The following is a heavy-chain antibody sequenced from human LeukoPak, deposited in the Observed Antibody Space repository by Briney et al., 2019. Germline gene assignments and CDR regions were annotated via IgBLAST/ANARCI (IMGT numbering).Heavy chain of an antibody. D-gene: IGHD1-7*01. J-gene: IGHJ6*02. CDR3: ARGKDYWNFHYYNMDV. V-gene: IGHV1-8*01. CDR2: TNPNSGNT. CDR1: GYTFTSYD. Sequence: ASVKVSCKASGYTFTSYDINWVRQATGQGLEWMGWTNPNSGNTGYAQKFQGRVTMTRNTSISTAYMELSSLRSEDTAVYYCARGKDYWNFHYYNMDVWGQGTTVTVS.